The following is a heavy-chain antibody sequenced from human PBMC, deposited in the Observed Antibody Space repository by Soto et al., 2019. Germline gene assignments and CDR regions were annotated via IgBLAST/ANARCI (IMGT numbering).Heavy chain of an antibody. CDR3: AKVLPDNGDYRNSNYNYYGMDV. CDR2: IIPIFGTA. D-gene: IGHD4-17*01. V-gene: IGHV1-69*01. Sequence: QVQLVQSGAEVKKPGSSVKVSCKASGGTFSSYAISWVQQAPGQGLEWMGGIIPIFGTANYAQKFQGRVTITADESTSTAYMELSSLRSEDTTVYYCAKVLPDNGDYRNSNYNYYGMDVWGQGTTVTVSS. J-gene: IGHJ6*02. CDR1: GGTFSSYA.